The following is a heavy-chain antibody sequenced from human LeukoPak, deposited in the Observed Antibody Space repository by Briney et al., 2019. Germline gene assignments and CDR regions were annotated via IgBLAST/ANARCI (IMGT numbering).Heavy chain of an antibody. D-gene: IGHD6-13*01. J-gene: IGHJ4*02. Sequence: GGSLRPSCAASGFTFSSYSMNWVRQAPGKGLEWVSYISSSSSTIYYADSVKGRFTISRDNAKNSLYLQMNSLRAEDTAVYYCARDFSGAIAAAGLFDYWGQGTLVTVSS. CDR1: GFTFSSYS. V-gene: IGHV3-48*04. CDR3: ARDFSGAIAAAGLFDY. CDR2: ISSSSSTI.